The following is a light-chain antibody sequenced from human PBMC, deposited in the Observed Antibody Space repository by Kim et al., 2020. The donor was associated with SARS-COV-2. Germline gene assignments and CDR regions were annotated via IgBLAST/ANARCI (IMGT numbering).Light chain of an antibody. V-gene: IGLV2-23*02. CDR3: SSYTSSSTFV. Sequence: GQSITISCTGTSSDVGYSDFVSWYQQHPGKVPKLTIYEVTERPSGVSSRFSGSKSGNTASLTISGLQAEDEADYYCSSYTSSSTFVFGGGTQPTVL. CDR2: EVT. CDR1: SSDVGYSDF. J-gene: IGLJ2*01.